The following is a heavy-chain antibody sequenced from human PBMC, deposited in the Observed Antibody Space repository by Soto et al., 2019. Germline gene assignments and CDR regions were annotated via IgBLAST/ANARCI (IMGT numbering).Heavy chain of an antibody. Sequence: ASVKVYCKASGYTFTSYYMHWVRQAPGQVLEWMGIINPSGGSTSYAQKFQGRVTMTRDTSTSTVYMELSSLRSEDTAVYYCARDPGTYYGIKPYYYGMDVWGQGTTVTVSS. CDR2: INPSGGST. J-gene: IGHJ6*02. V-gene: IGHV1-46*01. D-gene: IGHD1-26*01. CDR3: ARDPGTYYGIKPYYYGMDV. CDR1: GYTFTSYY.